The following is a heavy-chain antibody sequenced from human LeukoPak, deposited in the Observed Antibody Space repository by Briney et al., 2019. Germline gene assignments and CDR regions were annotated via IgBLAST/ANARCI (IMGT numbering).Heavy chain of an antibody. D-gene: IGHD6-13*01. V-gene: IGHV3-53*01. CDR1: GFTVSSNY. CDR3: AREVAAAGTMRFDP. Sequence: GGSLRLSCAASGFTVSSNYMSWVRQAPGKGLEWVSVIYSGGSTYYADSVKGRFTISRDNSKNTLYLQMNSLRAEDAAVYYCAREVAAAGTMRFDPWGQGTLVTVSS. CDR2: IYSGGST. J-gene: IGHJ5*02.